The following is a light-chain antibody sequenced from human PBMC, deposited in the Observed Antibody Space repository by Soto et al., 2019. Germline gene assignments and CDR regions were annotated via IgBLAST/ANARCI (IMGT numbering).Light chain of an antibody. J-gene: IGKJ1*01. CDR2: DAS. V-gene: IGKV1-33*01. Sequence: DIQMTQSPSSLSASVGDRVTITCQASQDISNYLNWHQQKPGKAPKLLMYDASNLETGVPSRFSGSGSGTDFTFTISSLQPEDIATYYCQQYDNLPLAFGQGTKVEIK. CDR1: QDISNY. CDR3: QQYDNLPLA.